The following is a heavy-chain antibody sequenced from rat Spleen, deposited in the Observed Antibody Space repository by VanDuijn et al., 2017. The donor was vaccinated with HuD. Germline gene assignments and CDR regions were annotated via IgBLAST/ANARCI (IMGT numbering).Heavy chain of an antibody. D-gene: IGHD1-4*01. CDR2: ISYDGGSY. V-gene: IGHV5-20*01. Sequence: EVQLVESGGGLVQPGRSMKLSCAASGFTFSKYGMTWVRQAPKKGLEWVAYISYDGGSYYYRDSVRGRFTISRDNAKSTLYLQMDSLRSEDTATYCLTTLTTRVRDYFDYWGQGVMVTVSS. CDR3: TTLTTRVRDYFDY. CDR1: GFTFSKYG. J-gene: IGHJ2*01.